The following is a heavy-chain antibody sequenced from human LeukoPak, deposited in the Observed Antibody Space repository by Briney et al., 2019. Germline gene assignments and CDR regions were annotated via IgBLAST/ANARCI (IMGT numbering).Heavy chain of an antibody. CDR2: IYYSGST. D-gene: IGHD3-16*01. V-gene: IGHV4-31*03. Sequence: SETLSLTCTVSGGSISSGGYYWSWIRQHPGKGLEWIGYIYYSGSTYYNPSLKSRVTISVDTSKNQFSLRLSSVTAADTAVYYCARAPSYDNVQYGHDYWGQGTLVTVSS. J-gene: IGHJ4*02. CDR3: ARAPSYDNVQYGHDY. CDR1: GGSISSGGYY.